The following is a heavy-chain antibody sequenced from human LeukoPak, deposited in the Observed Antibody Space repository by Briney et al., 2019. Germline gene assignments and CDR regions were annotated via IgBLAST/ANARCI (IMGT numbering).Heavy chain of an antibody. D-gene: IGHD5-24*01. CDR3: ARMDGYNWECYFDY. CDR2: INHSGST. Sequence: SETLSLTCAVYGGSFSGYYWSWIRQPPGKGLEWIGEINHSGSTNYNPSLKSRVTISVDTSKNQFSLKLSSVTAADTAVYYCARMDGYNWECYFDYWGQGTPDTVSS. V-gene: IGHV4-34*01. J-gene: IGHJ4*02. CDR1: GGSFSGYY.